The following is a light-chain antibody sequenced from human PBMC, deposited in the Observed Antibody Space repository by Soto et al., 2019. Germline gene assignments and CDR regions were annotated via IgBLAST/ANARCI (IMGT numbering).Light chain of an antibody. CDR2: QDT. CDR1: KLGDKY. Sequence: SYELTQPPSVSVSPGQTASITCSGDKLGDKYACWYQQKPRQSPVLVIYQDTKRPSGIPERFSGSNSGNTATLTISGTQAMDEADYYCQAWDSSHVVFGGGTKLTVL. V-gene: IGLV3-1*01. J-gene: IGLJ2*01. CDR3: QAWDSSHVV.